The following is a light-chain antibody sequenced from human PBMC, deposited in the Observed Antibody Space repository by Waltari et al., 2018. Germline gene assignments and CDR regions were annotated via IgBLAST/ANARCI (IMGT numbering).Light chain of an antibody. J-gene: IGLJ3*02. CDR2: RNN. CDR3: AVWDDSLNGWV. CDR1: RSNIGINT. Sequence: QSVLTQPPSASGTPGQRVTISCSGSRSNIGINTVNLYQQLPGTAPKLLIYRNNQRPSGVPDRFSGSKSGTSAFLAISGLQSEDEADYYCAVWDDSLNGWVFGGGTKLTVL. V-gene: IGLV1-44*01.